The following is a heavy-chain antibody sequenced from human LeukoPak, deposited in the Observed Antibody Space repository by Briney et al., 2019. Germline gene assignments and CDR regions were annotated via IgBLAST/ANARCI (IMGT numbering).Heavy chain of an antibody. J-gene: IGHJ6*04. D-gene: IGHD3-10*01. Sequence: GGSLRLSCAASGFTFGGYAMHWVRQAPGKGLEWVAVVSYDGDNKYYADSVKGRFTISRDNSKNTLYLQMNSLRAEDTAVYYCAKEERYYGSGGRYGMDVWGKGTTVTVS. CDR1: GFTFGGYA. CDR2: VSYDGDNK. V-gene: IGHV3-30*04. CDR3: AKEERYYGSGGRYGMDV.